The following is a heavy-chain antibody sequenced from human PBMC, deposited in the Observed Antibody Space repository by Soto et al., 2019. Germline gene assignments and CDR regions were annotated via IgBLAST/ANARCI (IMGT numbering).Heavy chain of an antibody. Sequence: PSETLSLTCTVSGASISTYYWSWIRQPPGKGLEWIGYISYSGSTNYNPSLKSRVTISFDASKNEISLQVRSATAADAAVYYCARVSVTGAFDIWGQGTMVTVSS. CDR1: GASISTYY. V-gene: IGHV4-59*01. CDR3: ARVSVTGAFDI. J-gene: IGHJ3*02. CDR2: ISYSGST. D-gene: IGHD4-17*01.